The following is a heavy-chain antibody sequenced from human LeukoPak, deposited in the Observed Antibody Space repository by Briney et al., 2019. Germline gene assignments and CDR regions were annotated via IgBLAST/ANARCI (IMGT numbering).Heavy chain of an antibody. CDR1: GGSISGGSYY. Sequence: SETLSLTCTVSGGSISGGSYYWSWIRQPAGKGLEWIGRIYTSGSTNYNPSLKSRVTISVDTSKNQFSLKLSSVTAADTAVYYCARGDCSSTICYSPMDVWGKGTTVTVSS. CDR3: ARGDCSSTICYSPMDV. V-gene: IGHV4-61*02. J-gene: IGHJ6*03. CDR2: IYTSGST. D-gene: IGHD2-2*01.